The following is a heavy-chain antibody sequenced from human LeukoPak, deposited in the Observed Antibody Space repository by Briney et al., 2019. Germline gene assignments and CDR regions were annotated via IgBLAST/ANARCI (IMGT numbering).Heavy chain of an antibody. Sequence: SETLSLTCAVYGGYFSGYYWSWIRPPPGKGLEWIGEINHSGSTNYNPSLKSRVTISVDTSKNQFSLKLSSVTAADTAVYYCARLDPGRDAFDIWGQGTVVTVSS. CDR1: GGYFSGYY. J-gene: IGHJ3*02. V-gene: IGHV4-34*01. CDR3: ARLDPGRDAFDI. CDR2: INHSGST. D-gene: IGHD3-10*01.